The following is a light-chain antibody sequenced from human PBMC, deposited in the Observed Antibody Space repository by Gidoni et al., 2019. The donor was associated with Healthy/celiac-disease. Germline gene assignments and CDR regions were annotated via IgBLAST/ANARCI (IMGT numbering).Light chain of an antibody. CDR3: YAAADNMGV. Sequence: YELTHPSSVSVSPGQTARITCPGDVLAKKYGRWFQQKPGQAPVLVIYKDSERPSGIPERFSGSSSGTTVTLTISGAQVEDEADYYCYAAADNMGVFGGGTKLTVL. V-gene: IGLV3-27*01. CDR2: KDS. CDR1: VLAKKY. J-gene: IGLJ2*01.